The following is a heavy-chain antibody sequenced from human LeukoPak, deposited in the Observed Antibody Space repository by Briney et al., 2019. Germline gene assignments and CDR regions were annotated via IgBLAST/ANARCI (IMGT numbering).Heavy chain of an antibody. V-gene: IGHV4-30-2*01. J-gene: IGHJ5*02. Sequence: PSETLSLTCTVSGGSISSGGYCWSWIRQPPGKGLEWIGYIYHSGSTYYNPSLKSRVTISVDRSKNQFSLKLSSVTAADTAVYYCARNENWFDPWGQGTLVTVSS. CDR2: IYHSGST. CDR3: ARNENWFDP. CDR1: GGSISSGGYC.